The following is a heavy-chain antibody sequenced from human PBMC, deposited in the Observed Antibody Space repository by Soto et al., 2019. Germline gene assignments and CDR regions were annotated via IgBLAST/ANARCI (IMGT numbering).Heavy chain of an antibody. D-gene: IGHD3-22*01. V-gene: IGHV4-59*01. J-gene: IGHJ4*02. CDR3: ARSIDNSGYYFSNC. Sequence: SETLSLTCTVSGGSISSYYWSWIRQSPGKGLEWIGYIHYSGSTNYNPSLKSRVTISVDTSRNQFSLKLTSVTAADTGVYYCARSIDNSGYYFSNCWGQGTLVTVSS. CDR1: GGSISSYY. CDR2: IHYSGST.